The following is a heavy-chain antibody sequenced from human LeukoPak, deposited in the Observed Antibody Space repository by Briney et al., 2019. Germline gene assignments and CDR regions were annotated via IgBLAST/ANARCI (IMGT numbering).Heavy chain of an antibody. CDR1: GLTVSDFA. CDR3: EAERNNWALDF. J-gene: IGHJ4*02. CDR2: ISKDGGNK. Sequence: GGSLRLSCAASGLTVSDFAMHWVRQTPGKWLEWVAIISKDGGNKFYAYSVKGRFTISSDNSKNTVDLQMDSLRIEDTAVYYCEAERNNWALDFWGQGTLVIVSS. D-gene: IGHD1-1*01. V-gene: IGHV3-30-3*01.